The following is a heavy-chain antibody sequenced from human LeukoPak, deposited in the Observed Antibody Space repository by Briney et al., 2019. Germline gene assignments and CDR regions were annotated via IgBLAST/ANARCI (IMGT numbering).Heavy chain of an antibody. J-gene: IGHJ4*02. CDR1: GLTFSSYA. D-gene: IGHD3-22*01. Sequence: GGSLRLSCTVSGLTFSSYAMSWVRQAPGKGLEWVSAVSASGGNTYYADSVKGQFTISRDNSKNTLYLQMNSLRAEDTALYYCAKDLDSSGYYYYFDYWGQGTLVTVSS. CDR3: AKDLDSSGYYYYFDY. CDR2: VSASGGNT. V-gene: IGHV3-23*01.